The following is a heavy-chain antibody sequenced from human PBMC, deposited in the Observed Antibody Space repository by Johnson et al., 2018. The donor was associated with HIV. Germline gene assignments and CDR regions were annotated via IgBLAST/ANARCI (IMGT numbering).Heavy chain of an antibody. Sequence: QVQLVESGGGVVQPGRSLRLSCAASGFIFSSYGMHWVRQAPGKGLEWVAVIWYDGSNKYYADSVKGRFTISRDNSKNTLYLQMNSLRAEDTAVYYCARFDSGWQWQGLDIWGLGTMVTVSS. D-gene: IGHD6-19*01. CDR1: GFIFSSYG. CDR3: ARFDSGWQWQGLDI. J-gene: IGHJ3*02. CDR2: IWYDGSNK. V-gene: IGHV3-33*01.